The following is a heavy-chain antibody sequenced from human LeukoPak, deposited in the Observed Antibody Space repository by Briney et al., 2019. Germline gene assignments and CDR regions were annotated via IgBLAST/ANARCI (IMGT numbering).Heavy chain of an antibody. D-gene: IGHD2-2*01. CDR1: GYTFTSYG. J-gene: IGHJ4*02. Sequence: ASVKVSCKASGYTFTSYGISWVRQAPGQGLEWMGWISAYNGKTNYAQKLQGRVTMTTDTSTSTAYMELRSLRSDDTAVYYCARSDIVVVPAAMESYPKDFDYWGQGTLVTVSS. V-gene: IGHV1-18*01. CDR3: ARSDIVVVPAAMESYPKDFDY. CDR2: ISAYNGKT.